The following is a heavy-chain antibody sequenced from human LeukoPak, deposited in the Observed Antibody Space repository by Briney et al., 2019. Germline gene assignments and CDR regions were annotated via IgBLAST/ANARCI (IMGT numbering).Heavy chain of an antibody. CDR1: GYSFTDYY. CDR2: INPNSGGT. J-gene: IGHJ5*02. D-gene: IGHD2-21*01. Sequence: ASVKVSCKTSGYSFTDYYMHWVRQAPGQGLEWMGWINPNSGGTSSAQKFQGRVAMTRDTSITTVYMEVNWLTSDDTAIYYCARADRLHGGPYLIGPWGQGTLVTVSS. CDR3: ARADRLHGGPYLIGP. V-gene: IGHV1-2*02.